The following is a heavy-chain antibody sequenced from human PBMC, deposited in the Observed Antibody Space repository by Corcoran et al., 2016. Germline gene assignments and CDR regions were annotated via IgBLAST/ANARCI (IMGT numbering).Heavy chain of an antibody. CDR3: ARAAIKIHPYHVDY. D-gene: IGHD2-2*01. CDR1: GYNFANYW. V-gene: IGHV5-51*01. Sequence: EVQLVQSGAEVKKPGESLKISCEGSGYNFANYWIAWVRQMPGKGLEWMGIIYPGDSDTRYSPSFQGQVTISADKSINTAYLQWRSLKASDTASYYWARAAIKIHPYHVDYWGQGTLVTVSS. J-gene: IGHJ4*02. CDR2: IYPGDSDT.